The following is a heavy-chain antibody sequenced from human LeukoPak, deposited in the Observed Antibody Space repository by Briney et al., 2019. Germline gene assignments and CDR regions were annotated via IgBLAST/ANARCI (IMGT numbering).Heavy chain of an antibody. CDR1: GFTFSNYW. V-gene: IGHV3-23*01. CDR3: AKGGKWDVTPFDY. J-gene: IGHJ4*02. Sequence: SGGSLRLSCAASGFTFSNYWIHWVRQAPGKGLEWVSTISGGGGSTYYADSVKGRFTISRDNSKNTLYLQVNSLRAEDTAVYYCAKGGKWDVTPFDYWGQGTLVTVSS. CDR2: ISGGGGST. D-gene: IGHD1-26*01.